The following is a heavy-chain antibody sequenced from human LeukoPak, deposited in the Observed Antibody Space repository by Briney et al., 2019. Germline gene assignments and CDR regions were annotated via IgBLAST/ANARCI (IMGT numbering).Heavy chain of an antibody. Sequence: ASVKVSCKASGYTFTGYYMHWVRQAPGQGLEWMGRINPNSGGTNYAQKFQGRVTMARDTSISTAYMELSRLRSDDTAVYYCARGGYDFVYYYYGMDVWGQGTTVTVSS. CDR1: GYTFTGYY. CDR2: INPNSGGT. D-gene: IGHD3-3*01. V-gene: IGHV1-2*06. J-gene: IGHJ6*02. CDR3: ARGGYDFVYYYYGMDV.